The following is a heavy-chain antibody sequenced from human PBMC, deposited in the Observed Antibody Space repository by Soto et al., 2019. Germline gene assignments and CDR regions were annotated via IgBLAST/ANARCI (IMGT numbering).Heavy chain of an antibody. J-gene: IGHJ5*02. CDR2: IYYSGST. D-gene: IGHD3-3*01. CDR1: GGSISSSSYY. V-gene: IGHV4-39*01. Sequence: SETLSLTCTVSGGSISSSSYYWGWIRQPPGKGLEWIGSIYYSGSTYYNPSLKSRVTISVDTSKNQFSLKLSSVTAADTAVYYCARQGYDFWSGLPNCFDPWGQGTLVTVSS. CDR3: ARQGYDFWSGLPNCFDP.